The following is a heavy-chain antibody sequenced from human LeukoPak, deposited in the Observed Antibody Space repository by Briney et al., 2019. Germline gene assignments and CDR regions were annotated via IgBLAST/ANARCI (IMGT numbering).Heavy chain of an antibody. Sequence: GGSLRLSCAASGFTFSSYSMNWVRQAPGKGLEWVAVILYDGSNKYYADSVKGRFTISRDNSKNTLYLQMNSLRAEDTAVYYCARFVDCSSTSCYVNYYYGMDVWGQGTTVTVSS. J-gene: IGHJ6*02. CDR1: GFTFSSYS. V-gene: IGHV3-30-3*01. CDR3: ARFVDCSSTSCYVNYYYGMDV. D-gene: IGHD2-2*01. CDR2: ILYDGSNK.